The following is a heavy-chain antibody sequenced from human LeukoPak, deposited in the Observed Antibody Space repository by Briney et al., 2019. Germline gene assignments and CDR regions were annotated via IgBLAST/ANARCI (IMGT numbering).Heavy chain of an antibody. CDR1: GGSISSYY. J-gene: IGHJ5*02. Sequence: SETLSLTCTVSGGSISSYYWSWIRQPPGKGLEWIGYIYYSGSTNYNPSLKSRVTISVDTSKNQFSLKLSSVTAADTAVYYCASRGGRSYNWFDPWGQGTLVTVSS. D-gene: IGHD6-6*01. V-gene: IGHV4-59*12. CDR2: IYYSGST. CDR3: ASRGGRSYNWFDP.